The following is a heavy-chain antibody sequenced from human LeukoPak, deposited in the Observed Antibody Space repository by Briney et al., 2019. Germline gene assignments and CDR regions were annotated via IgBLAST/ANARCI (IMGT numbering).Heavy chain of an antibody. J-gene: IGHJ4*02. CDR2: IYYSGST. V-gene: IGHV4-59*08. CDR1: GGSIRGYY. Sequence: KSSETLSLTCTVSGGSIRGYYWSWIRQPPGKGLECIGYIYYSGSTNYNPSLKSRVTISVDTSKNQFSLKLSAVTAADTAVYYCARHEFDSGSLPYFDYWGQGILVTVSS. D-gene: IGHD3-10*01. CDR3: ARHEFDSGSLPYFDY.